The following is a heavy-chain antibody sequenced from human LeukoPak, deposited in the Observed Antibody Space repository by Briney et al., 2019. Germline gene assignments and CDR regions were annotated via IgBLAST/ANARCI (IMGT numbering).Heavy chain of an antibody. Sequence: VKVSCKASGGALSGYAVTWVRLAPGQGLEWMGGIILIFGSTNYAPKFEGRLTITADGSTNTVYMELSSLRSEDTAVYFCARGFSGPNWGKRYYDHWGQGTLVTVSS. V-gene: IGHV1-69*13. J-gene: IGHJ4*02. CDR3: ARGFSGPNWGKRYYDH. CDR2: IILIFGST. D-gene: IGHD7-27*01. CDR1: GGALSGYA.